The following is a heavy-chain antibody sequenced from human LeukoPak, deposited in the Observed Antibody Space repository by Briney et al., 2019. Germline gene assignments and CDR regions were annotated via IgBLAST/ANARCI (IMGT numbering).Heavy chain of an antibody. Sequence: PSGTLSLTCAVSGGSISSTNWWFWVRQPPGKGLEWIGEIYHSGSTNYNPSLKSRVSISVDKSKNQFSLNLSSVTAADTAVYYCAREYTGSDYLDYWGPGTLVTVSS. D-gene: IGHD5-12*01. CDR2: IYHSGST. CDR1: GGSISSTNW. J-gene: IGHJ4*02. V-gene: IGHV4-4*02. CDR3: AREYTGSDYLDY.